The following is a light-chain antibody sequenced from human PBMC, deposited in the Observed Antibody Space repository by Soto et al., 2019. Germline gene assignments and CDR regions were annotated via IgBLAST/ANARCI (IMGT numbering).Light chain of an antibody. CDR3: QVWDSSSHVWV. J-gene: IGLJ3*02. CDR1: NIGSKS. V-gene: IGLV3-21*02. CDR2: DDT. Sequence: SYELTQPPSVSVAPGQTATMTCGGNNIGSKSVHWYHRKAGQAPVLVVYDDTDRPSGIPERISGSNSGSTATLTIARVEPGDEADYYCQVWDSSSHVWVFGGGTKLTVL.